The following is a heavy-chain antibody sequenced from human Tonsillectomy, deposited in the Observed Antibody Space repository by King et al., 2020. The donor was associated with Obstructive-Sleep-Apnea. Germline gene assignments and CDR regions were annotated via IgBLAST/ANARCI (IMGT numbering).Heavy chain of an antibody. CDR1: GFTFSSYS. Sequence: VQLVESGGGLVKPGGSLRLSCAASGFTFSSYSMNWVRQAPGKGLEWVSSISSSSSYIYYADSVKGRFTISRDNAKNSLYLQMNSLRAEDTAVYYCARDTDWYYDILTGYTNSYYYYGMDVWGQGPTVTVSS. CDR2: ISSSSSYI. V-gene: IGHV3-21*01. J-gene: IGHJ6*02. CDR3: ARDTDWYYDILTGYTNSYYYYGMDV. D-gene: IGHD3-9*01.